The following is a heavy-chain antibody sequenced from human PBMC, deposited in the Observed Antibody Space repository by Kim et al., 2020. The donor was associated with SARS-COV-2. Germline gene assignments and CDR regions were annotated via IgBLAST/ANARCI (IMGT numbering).Heavy chain of an antibody. CDR1: GGSFSGYY. V-gene: IGHV4-34*01. CDR3: AISPYSYGHPNFDY. D-gene: IGHD5-18*01. CDR2: INHSGST. J-gene: IGHJ4*02. Sequence: SETLSLTCAVYGGSFSGYYWSWIRQPPGKGLEWIGEINHSGSTNYNPSLKSRVTISVDTSKNQFSLKLSSVTAADTAVYYCAISPYSYGHPNFDYWGQGTLVTVSS.